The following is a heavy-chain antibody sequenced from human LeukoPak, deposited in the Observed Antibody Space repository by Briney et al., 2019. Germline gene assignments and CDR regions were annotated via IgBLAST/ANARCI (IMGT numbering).Heavy chain of an antibody. J-gene: IGHJ5*02. Sequence: TWGSLRLSCAASGFTFSDYYMSWIRQAPGKGLEWVSYISSSSSYTNYADSVKGRFTISRDNAKNSLYLQMNSLRAEDTAVYYCARDRRWGCGGDCYTNWFDPWGQGTLVTVSS. CDR1: GFTFSDYY. CDR2: ISSSSSYT. V-gene: IGHV3-11*06. CDR3: ARDRRWGCGGDCYTNWFDP. D-gene: IGHD2-21*02.